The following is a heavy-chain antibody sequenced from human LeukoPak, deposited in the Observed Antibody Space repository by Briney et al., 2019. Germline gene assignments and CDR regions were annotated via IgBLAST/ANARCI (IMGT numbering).Heavy chain of an antibody. D-gene: IGHD1-26*01. CDR3: AKPKRNSGSYRGFDY. CDR2: ISGSGGGT. CDR1: GFTFSSYA. V-gene: IGHV3-23*01. Sequence: GGSLRLSCAASGFTFSSYAMSWVRQAPGKGLEWVSAISGSGGGTYYADSVKGRFTISRDNSKNTLYLQMNSLRAEDTAVYYCAKPKRNSGSYRGFDYWGQGTLVTVSS. J-gene: IGHJ4*02.